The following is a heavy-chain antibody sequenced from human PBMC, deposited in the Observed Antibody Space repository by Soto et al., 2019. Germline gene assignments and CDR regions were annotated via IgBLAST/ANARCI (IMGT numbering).Heavy chain of an antibody. CDR2: IYFSGST. V-gene: IGHV4-39*01. D-gene: IGHD3-3*01. J-gene: IGHJ5*02. Sequence: QLQLQESGPGLVKPSETLSLTCTVSGASISSSSYYWGWIRQPPGKGLEWIGSIYFSGSTYYNPSLTSRVTISVAPSKDQFSLKLSSVTAADTAVYYCASAYHFWSGQTPFDPWGQGTLVTVSS. CDR1: GASISSSSYY. CDR3: ASAYHFWSGQTPFDP.